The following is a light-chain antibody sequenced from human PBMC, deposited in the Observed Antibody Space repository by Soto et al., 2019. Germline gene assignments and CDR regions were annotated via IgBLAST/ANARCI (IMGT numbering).Light chain of an antibody. CDR1: KSFSRSY. V-gene: IGKV3-11*01. CDR2: DAS. CDR3: QQRSNWPPIT. J-gene: IGKJ5*01. Sequence: EIVLTQSPDTLSLSPGERATLSFRASKSFSRSYLAWYQQKPGQAPRLLIYDASNRATGIPARFSGSGSGTDFTLTISSLEPEDFAVYYCQQRSNWPPITFGQGTRLEIK.